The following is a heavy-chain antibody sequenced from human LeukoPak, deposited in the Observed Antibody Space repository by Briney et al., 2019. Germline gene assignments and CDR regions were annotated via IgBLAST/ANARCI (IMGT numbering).Heavy chain of an antibody. Sequence: GGSLRLSCTASGFTFGDYLMSWFRQAPGKGLEWIGFIRRKLDGGTAEYAASVKGRFTISRDDSTSIAYLQMNSLKTEDTAVYYCSRSSGWLSVYWGQGTLATVSS. J-gene: IGHJ4*02. CDR2: IRRKLDGGTA. V-gene: IGHV3-49*03. CDR1: GFTFGDYL. CDR3: SRSSGWLSVY. D-gene: IGHD6-19*01.